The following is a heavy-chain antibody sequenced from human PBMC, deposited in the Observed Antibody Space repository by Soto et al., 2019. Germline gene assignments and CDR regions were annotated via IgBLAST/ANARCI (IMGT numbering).Heavy chain of an antibody. D-gene: IGHD3-22*01. CDR1: GFTFSTHT. CDR3: AKGLDRASLDF. Sequence: EVQLLESGGTLVQPGGSLRLSCVASGFTFSTHTMNWVRQAPGKGLEWVSRLTADSDDTSYADSIKGRFTISRDNSKNTLXLQXXXXXXXXTXIYYCAKGLDRASLDFWGQGALVTVSS. V-gene: IGHV3-23*01. CDR2: LTADSDDT. J-gene: IGHJ4*02.